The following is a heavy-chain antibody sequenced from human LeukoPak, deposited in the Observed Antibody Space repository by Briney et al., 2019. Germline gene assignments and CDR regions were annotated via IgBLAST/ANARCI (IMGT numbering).Heavy chain of an antibody. J-gene: IGHJ4*02. CDR3: ARGGGSYLGSTYYFDY. V-gene: IGHV3-48*01. Sequence: GGSLRLSCAASGFTFSSYSMNWVRQALGKGLEWVSYISSSSSTIYYADSVKGRFTISRDNAKNSLYLQMNSLRAEDTAVYYCARGGGSYLGSTYYFDYWGQGTLVTVSS. CDR2: ISSSSSTI. D-gene: IGHD1-26*01. CDR1: GFTFSSYS.